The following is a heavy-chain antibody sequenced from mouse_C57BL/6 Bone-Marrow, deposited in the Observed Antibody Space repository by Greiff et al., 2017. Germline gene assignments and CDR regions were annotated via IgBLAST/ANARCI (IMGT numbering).Heavy chain of an antibody. J-gene: IGHJ1*03. CDR1: GFTFSSYA. Sequence: DVMLVESGGGLVKPGGSLKLSCAASGFTFSSYAMSWVRQTPEKRLEWVATISDGGSYTYYPDNVKGRFTISRDNAKNNLYLQMSHLKSEDTAMYYCARDSYDGYYWYFDVWGTGTTVTVSS. CDR3: ARDSYDGYYWYFDV. CDR2: ISDGGSYT. V-gene: IGHV5-4*01. D-gene: IGHD2-3*01.